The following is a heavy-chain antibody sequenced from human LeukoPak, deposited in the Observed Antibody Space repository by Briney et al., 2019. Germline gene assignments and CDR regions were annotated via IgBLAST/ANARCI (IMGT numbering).Heavy chain of an antibody. CDR2: ISSSSSTI. D-gene: IGHD3-10*01. Sequence: GGSLRLSCAASGFTFSSYSMNWVRQAPGKGLEWVSYISSSSSTIYYADSVKGRFTISRDNAKNSLYLQMNSLRAEDTAVYYCARVPLWFGELFNYFDYWGQGTLVTVSS. J-gene: IGHJ4*02. V-gene: IGHV3-48*04. CDR1: GFTFSSYS. CDR3: ARVPLWFGELFNYFDY.